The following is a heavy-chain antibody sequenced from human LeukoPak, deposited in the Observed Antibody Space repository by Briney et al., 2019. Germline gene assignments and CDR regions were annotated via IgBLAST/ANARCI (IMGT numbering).Heavy chain of an antibody. Sequence: GGTLRLSCAASGFTFSNYGMSWVRQAPGKGLEWVSSISGSGGTTYYADSVKGRFTISRDNSKNTLYLQMNSLRAEDTAVYYCAKELLWFGEPTAFDIWGQGTMVTVSS. D-gene: IGHD3-10*01. J-gene: IGHJ3*02. CDR2: ISGSGGTT. V-gene: IGHV3-23*01. CDR1: GFTFSNYG. CDR3: AKELLWFGEPTAFDI.